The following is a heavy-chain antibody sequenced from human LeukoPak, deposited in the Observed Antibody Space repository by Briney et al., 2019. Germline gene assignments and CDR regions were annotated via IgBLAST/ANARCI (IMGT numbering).Heavy chain of an antibody. CDR1: GFTFSSYW. D-gene: IGHD3-22*01. CDR2: IKQDGSET. CDR3: ARDNRGYYDSRGYYYGDDY. Sequence: GGSLRLSCAASGFTFSSYWMTWVRQAPGKGLVWVANIKQDGSETYYVDSVKGRFTISRDNAKNSLYLQMNSLRAEDTAVYYCARDNRGYYDSRGYYYGDDYWGQGTLVTVSS. V-gene: IGHV3-7*01. J-gene: IGHJ4*02.